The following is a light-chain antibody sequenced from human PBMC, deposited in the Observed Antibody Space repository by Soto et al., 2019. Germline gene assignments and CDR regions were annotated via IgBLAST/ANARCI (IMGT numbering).Light chain of an antibody. V-gene: IGKV2-28*01. CDR3: MQARQSPYT. J-gene: IGKJ2*01. Sequence: DIVMTQSPLSLPVTPGEPASISCRSSQSLLHSNGYNYLDWYLQKPGQSPQLLFSLGSNQASGVPARFSGSGSATDFTLNIARVEAEDFGVYYCMQARQSPYTFGQGTKREIK. CDR1: QSLLHSNGYNY. CDR2: LGS.